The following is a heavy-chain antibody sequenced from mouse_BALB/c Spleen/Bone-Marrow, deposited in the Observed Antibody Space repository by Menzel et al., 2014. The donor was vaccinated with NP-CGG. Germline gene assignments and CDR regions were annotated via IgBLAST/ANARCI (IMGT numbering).Heavy chain of an antibody. CDR1: GYSFTGYT. Sequence: EVHLVESGPELVKPGASMKISCKASGYSFTGYTMNWVKQSHGKNLEWIGFINPYNGGTSYNQKFKGKATLTVDKSSSTAYMELLSLTSEDSAVYYCASYYGNYWYFDVWGAGTTVTVSS. V-gene: IGHV1-18*01. J-gene: IGHJ1*01. CDR3: ASYYGNYWYFDV. CDR2: INPYNGGT. D-gene: IGHD2-1*01.